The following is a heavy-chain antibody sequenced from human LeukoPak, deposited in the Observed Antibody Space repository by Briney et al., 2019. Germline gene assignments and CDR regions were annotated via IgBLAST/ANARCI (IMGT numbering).Heavy chain of an antibody. D-gene: IGHD3-22*01. V-gene: IGHV1-2*02. CDR1: GYTFTGYY. Sequence: GVSVKVSCKASGYTFTGYYMHWVRQAPGQGLEWMGWINPNSGGTNYAQKFQGRVTMTRDTSISTAYMELSRLRSDDTAVYYCARSVYYYDSSAPDYWGQGTLVTVSS. J-gene: IGHJ4*02. CDR2: INPNSGGT. CDR3: ARSVYYYDSSAPDY.